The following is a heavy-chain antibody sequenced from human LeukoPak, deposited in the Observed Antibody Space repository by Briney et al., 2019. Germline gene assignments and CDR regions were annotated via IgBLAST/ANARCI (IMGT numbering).Heavy chain of an antibody. D-gene: IGHD2-21*02. V-gene: IGHV3-74*01. CDR3: AKDERGDHGYYFDY. CDR2: INNDGSST. Sequence: GGSLRLSCAASGLTFSNSWMHWVRQAPGKGLVWVSRINNDGSSTTYAGSVKGRFTISRDNAKNTLFLQMNSLRAEDTAVYYCAKDERGDHGYYFDYWGQGTLVTVSS. CDR1: GLTFSNSW. J-gene: IGHJ4*02.